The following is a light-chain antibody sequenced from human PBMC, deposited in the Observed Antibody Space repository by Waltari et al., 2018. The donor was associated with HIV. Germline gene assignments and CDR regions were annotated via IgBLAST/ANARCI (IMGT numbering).Light chain of an antibody. V-gene: IGLV1-47*01. Sequence: QSVLTQPPSASGTPGRRVTISCSGSSSNIGSTSVYWYQQLPEMPPQLLIYRNKRRPPCAPALSSGCNSGTSASLAISALRPEDEADYYCAAWDDSLSGQVLFGGGTKLTVL. J-gene: IGLJ2*01. CDR3: AAWDDSLSGQVL. CDR1: SSNIGSTS. CDR2: RNK.